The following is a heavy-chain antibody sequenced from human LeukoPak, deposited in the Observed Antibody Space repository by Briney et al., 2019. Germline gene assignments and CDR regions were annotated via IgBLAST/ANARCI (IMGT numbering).Heavy chain of an antibody. CDR3: ASGVGAHFDY. CDR1: GGSISSSSYY. V-gene: IGHV4-39*07. CDR2: IYYSGST. Sequence: SETLSLTCTVSGGSISSSSYYWGWIRQPPGKGLEWIGSIYYSGSTYYNPSLKSRVTISVYTSKNQFSLKLSSVTAADTAVYYCASGVGAHFDYWGQGTLVTVSS. D-gene: IGHD1-26*01. J-gene: IGHJ4*02.